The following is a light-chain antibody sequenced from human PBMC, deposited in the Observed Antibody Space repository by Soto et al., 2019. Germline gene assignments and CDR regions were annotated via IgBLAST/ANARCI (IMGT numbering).Light chain of an antibody. J-gene: IGLJ1*01. CDR2: EAD. V-gene: IGLV2-23*01. CDR3: CSYAGTSTLYV. CDR1: SSDVGSYNF. Sequence: QSVLTQPASVFGSPGQSITISCSGTSSDVGSYNFVSWYQQYPGKAPTLMIYEADKRPSGVSNRFSGSKSGNTASLTISGLQADDEADYYCCSYAGTSTLYVFGTGTKLTVL.